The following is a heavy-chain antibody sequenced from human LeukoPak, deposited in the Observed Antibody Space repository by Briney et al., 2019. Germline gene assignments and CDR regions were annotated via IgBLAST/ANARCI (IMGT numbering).Heavy chain of an antibody. D-gene: IGHD6-6*01. CDR2: ISYDGSNK. CDR1: GFTFSSYG. V-gene: IGHV3-30*03. J-gene: IGHJ3*02. CDR3: ARIMRSSSSSGAFDI. Sequence: GGSLRLSCAASGFTFSSYGMHWVRQAPGKGLEWVAVISYDGSNKYYADSVKGRFTISRDNSKNTLYLQMGSLRAEDMAVYYCARIMRSSSSSGAFDIWGQGTMVTVSS.